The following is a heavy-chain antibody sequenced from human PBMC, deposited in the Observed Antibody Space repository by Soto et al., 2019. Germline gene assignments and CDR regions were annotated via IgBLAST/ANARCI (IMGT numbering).Heavy chain of an antibody. J-gene: IGHJ3*02. CDR3: ARGRGRIVVVPAAMGMRCAFDI. CDR1: GGSFSGYY. CDR2: INHSGST. V-gene: IGHV4-34*01. Sequence: PSETLSLTCAVYGGSFSGYYWSWIRQPPGKGLEWIGEINHSGSTNYNPSLKSRVTISVDTSKNQFSLKLSSVTAADTAVYYCARGRGRIVVVPAAMGMRCAFDIWGQGTMLTVSS. D-gene: IGHD2-2*01.